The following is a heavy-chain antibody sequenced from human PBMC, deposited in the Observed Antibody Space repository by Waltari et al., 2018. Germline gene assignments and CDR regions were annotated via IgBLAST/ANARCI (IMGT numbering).Heavy chain of an antibody. CDR2: IYYSGST. V-gene: IGHV4-59*13. J-gene: IGHJ6*03. CDR1: GGSISSYY. D-gene: IGHD6-13*01. CDR3: ARDQGIAAAGAYYYYYYMDV. Sequence: QVQLQESGPGLVKPSETLSLTCTVSGGSISSYYWSWIRRPPGTGLEWIGYIYYSGSTNYNPSLKSRVTISVDTSKNQFSLKLSSVTAADTAVYYCARDQGIAAAGAYYYYYYMDVWGKGTTVTVSS.